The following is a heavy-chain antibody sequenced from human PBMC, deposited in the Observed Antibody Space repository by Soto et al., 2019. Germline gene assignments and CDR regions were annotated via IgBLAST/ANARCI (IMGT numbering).Heavy chain of an antibody. V-gene: IGHV3-23*01. CDR3: AKGGLLDYSNYRWFDP. CDR1: GFTFSSYA. D-gene: IGHD4-4*01. CDR2: ISGSGGST. Sequence: PGGSLRLSCAASGFTFSSYAMSWVRQAPGMGLEWVSAISGSGGSTYYADSVKGRFTISRDNSKNTLYLQMNSLRAEDTAVYYCAKGGLLDYSNYRWFDPWGQGTLVTVSS. J-gene: IGHJ5*02.